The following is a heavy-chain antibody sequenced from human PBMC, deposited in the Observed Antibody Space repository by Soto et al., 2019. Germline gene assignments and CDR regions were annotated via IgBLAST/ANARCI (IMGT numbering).Heavy chain of an antibody. CDR1: GYTFTSYD. V-gene: IGHV1-8*01. D-gene: IGHD3-10*01. CDR2: MNPNSGNT. CDR3: ARGLVLLWFGESDYYYMDV. J-gene: IGHJ6*03. Sequence: GASVKVSCKASGYTFTSYDINWVRQATGQGLEWMGWMNPNSGNTGYAQKFQGRVTMTRNTSISTAYMELSSLRSEDTAVYYCARGLVLLWFGESDYYYMDVWGKGTTVTVSS.